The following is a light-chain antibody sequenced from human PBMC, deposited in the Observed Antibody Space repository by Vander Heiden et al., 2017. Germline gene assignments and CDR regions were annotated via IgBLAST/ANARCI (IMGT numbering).Light chain of an antibody. V-gene: IGLV1-44*01. CDR3: ATWDDSLDTVV. CDR2: SDN. J-gene: IGLJ2*01. Sequence: GETVTISCSGSSSNIETNTVNWYQQCPGAAPQLLIYSDNLRRSRVPDRLSGSRSGTSASLAISDLLSDDEADYYCATWDDSLDTVVFGGGTKVTVL. CDR1: SSNIETNT.